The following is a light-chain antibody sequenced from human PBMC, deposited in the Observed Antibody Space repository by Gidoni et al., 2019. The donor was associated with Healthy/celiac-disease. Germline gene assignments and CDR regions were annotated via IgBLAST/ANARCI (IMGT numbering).Light chain of an antibody. CDR3: QKYNNWPPWT. Sequence: EIVMTQSPATLSVSPGERATLSCRASQSVSSNLAWYQQKPGQATRLLIYGASNRATGIPARFSGSGSGKEFTLNISSLQSEDFAVYYCQKYNNWPPWTFGQGTKVEIK. J-gene: IGKJ1*01. V-gene: IGKV3-15*01. CDR1: QSVSSN. CDR2: GAS.